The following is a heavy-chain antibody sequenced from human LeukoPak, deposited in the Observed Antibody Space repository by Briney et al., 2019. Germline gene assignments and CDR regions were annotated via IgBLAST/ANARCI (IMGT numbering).Heavy chain of an antibody. V-gene: IGHV3-49*03. J-gene: IGHJ4*02. CDR2: IRSKAYGGTT. D-gene: IGHD6-13*01. Sequence: GGSLRLSCTASGFTFGDYAMSWFRQAPGKGLEWVGFIRSKAYGGTTEYAASVKGRFTISRDDSKSIAYLQMNSLKTEDTAVYYCTRLSSSWRFPTPPDYWGQGTLVTVSS. CDR3: TRLSSSWRFPTPPDY. CDR1: GFTFGDYA.